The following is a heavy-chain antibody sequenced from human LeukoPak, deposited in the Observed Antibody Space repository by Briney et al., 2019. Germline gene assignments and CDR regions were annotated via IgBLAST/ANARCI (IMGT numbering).Heavy chain of an antibody. D-gene: IGHD4-17*01. V-gene: IGHV3-23*01. CDR1: GFTFSSYA. Sequence: GGSLRLSCAASGFTFSSYAMSWVRQAPGKGLEWVSTISGSGGSTYYADSVKGRFTISRDNSKNTLYLQMKSLRAEDTAVYYCTKGWTTVTTLTDYWGQGTLVTVSS. CDR3: TKGWTTVTTLTDY. CDR2: ISGSGGST. J-gene: IGHJ4*02.